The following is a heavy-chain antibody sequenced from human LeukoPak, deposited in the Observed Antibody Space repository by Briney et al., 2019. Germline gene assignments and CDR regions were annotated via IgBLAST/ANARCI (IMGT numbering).Heavy chain of an antibody. Sequence: SETLSLTCTASGGSIRSTNYYWGWIRQPPGKGLEWIGSIYYSGNTYHSPSLMSRVTISVDTSKNQFSLKLSSVTAADTAVYYCARGYGSGSNFDYWGQGTLVTVSS. D-gene: IGHD3-10*01. CDR3: ARGYGSGSNFDY. V-gene: IGHV4-39*07. J-gene: IGHJ4*02. CDR2: IYYSGNT. CDR1: GGSIRSTNYY.